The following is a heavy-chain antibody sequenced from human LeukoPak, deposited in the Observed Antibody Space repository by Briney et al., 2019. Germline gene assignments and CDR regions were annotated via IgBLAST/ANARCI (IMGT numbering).Heavy chain of an antibody. J-gene: IGHJ6*02. D-gene: IGHD1-1*01. V-gene: IGHV1-69*13. CDR3: ARSSVHPSLYYYGMDV. Sequence: SVKVSCKASGGTFSSYAISWVRQAPGQGLEWMGGIIPIFGTANYAQKFQGRVTITADESTGTAYMELSSLRSEDTAVYYCARSSVHPSLYYYGMDVWGQGTTVTVSS. CDR1: GGTFSSYA. CDR2: IIPIFGTA.